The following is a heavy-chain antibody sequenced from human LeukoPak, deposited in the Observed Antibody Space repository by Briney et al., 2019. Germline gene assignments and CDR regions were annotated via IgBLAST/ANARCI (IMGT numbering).Heavy chain of an antibody. V-gene: IGHV3-7*01. CDR1: GFTFSNYW. D-gene: IGHD2-15*01. Sequence: RGSLRLSCAASGFTFSNYWMSWVRQAPGKGLEWVANIKEDGGEINYVDSVRGRFSISRDNVKKSLSLEMNSLRGEDTAVYHCVRDRGYSTFDVWGQGTLVTVSA. J-gene: IGHJ3*01. CDR3: VRDRGYSTFDV. CDR2: IKEDGGEI.